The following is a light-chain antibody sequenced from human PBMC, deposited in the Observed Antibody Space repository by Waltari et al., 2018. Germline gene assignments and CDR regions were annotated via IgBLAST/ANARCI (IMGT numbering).Light chain of an antibody. Sequence: QSALTQPASVSGSPGQSITISCTGTSSDIGDYNYVYWYQQHPGKAPKLMIDDVSNRPSGVSNRFSGFKPGNTASLTISGLQAEDEADYYCSSYTTRVLFGGGTKVTVL. V-gene: IGLV2-14*03. CDR1: SSDIGDYNY. J-gene: IGLJ2*01. CDR2: DVS. CDR3: SSYTTRVL.